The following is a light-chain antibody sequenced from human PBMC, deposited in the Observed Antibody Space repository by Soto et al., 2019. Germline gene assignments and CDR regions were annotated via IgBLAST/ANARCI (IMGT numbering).Light chain of an antibody. J-gene: IGKJ1*01. CDR3: QQYVSWT. Sequence: EIVLTQSPGTLSVSPGERATLSCRASQTISSNYLAWYQQKPGQAPSLLIYGTSSRATGIPDRFSGSGSGPDFTLTISRLEPDASAIYYCQQYVSWTFGQGTKVEIK. CDR1: QTISSNY. CDR2: GTS. V-gene: IGKV3-20*01.